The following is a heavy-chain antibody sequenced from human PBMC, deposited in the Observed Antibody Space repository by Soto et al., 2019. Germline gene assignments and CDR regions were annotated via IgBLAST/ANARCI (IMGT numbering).Heavy chain of an antibody. CDR3: ARKDYGDNGDFDY. Sequence: QVQLVESGGGVVQPGRSLRLSCAASGFTFSNYAMHWVRQAPGKGLEWVAVMSYDGSTKYYADSVKGRFTISRDNAKNTLYLQMNSLRGEDTAVYYCARKDYGDNGDFDYWGQGTLVTVSS. CDR2: MSYDGSTK. CDR1: GFTFSNYA. J-gene: IGHJ4*02. D-gene: IGHD4-17*01. V-gene: IGHV3-30*03.